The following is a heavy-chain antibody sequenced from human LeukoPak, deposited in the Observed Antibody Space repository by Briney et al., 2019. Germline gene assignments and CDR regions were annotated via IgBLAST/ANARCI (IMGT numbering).Heavy chain of an antibody. V-gene: IGHV3-23*01. J-gene: IGHJ6*02. CDR2: ISSGGFST. Sequence: GGSLRLSCAASGFTFSSYDMNWVRQAPGKGLEWVSTISSGGFSTFYADSMKGRFTISRDNSKDTLYLQMNSLRAEDTAVYYCAKENLDYSISWYFSYGMDVWGQGTTVTVSS. D-gene: IGHD6-13*01. CDR3: AKENLDYSISWYFSYGMDV. CDR1: GFTFSSYD.